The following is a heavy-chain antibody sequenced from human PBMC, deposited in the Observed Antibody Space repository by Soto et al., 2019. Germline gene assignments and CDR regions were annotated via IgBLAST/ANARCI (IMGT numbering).Heavy chain of an antibody. D-gene: IGHD3-3*01. V-gene: IGHV2-5*02. CDR2: IYWDDDK. Sequence: QITLKESGPTLVKPTQTLTLTCTFSGFSLDTSGVGVAWIRQPPGKALEWLTLIYWDDDKRYSPSLRSRLTITKDPSENRVVLTMTNMDHVDTATYYCSHMESRVASYGLDVWGQGTTVTVCS. CDR3: SHMESRVASYGLDV. J-gene: IGHJ6*02. CDR1: GFSLDTSGVG.